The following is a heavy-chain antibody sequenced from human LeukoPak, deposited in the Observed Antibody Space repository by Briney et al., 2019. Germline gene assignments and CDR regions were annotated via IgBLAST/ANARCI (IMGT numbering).Heavy chain of an antibody. Sequence: PSETLFLTCTVSGGSISSSSYYWGWIRQPPGKGLEWIGSIYYSGSTYYNPSLKSRVTISVDTSKNQFSLKLSSVTAADTAVYYCARHVVAVAGILYWGQGTLVTVSS. V-gene: IGHV4-39*01. CDR3: ARHVVAVAGILY. CDR1: GGSISSSSYY. CDR2: IYYSGST. J-gene: IGHJ4*02. D-gene: IGHD6-19*01.